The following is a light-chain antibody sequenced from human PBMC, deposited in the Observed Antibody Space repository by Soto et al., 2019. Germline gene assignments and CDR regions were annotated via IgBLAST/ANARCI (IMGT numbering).Light chain of an antibody. J-gene: IGLJ1*01. CDR2: SNN. CDR1: SSNIGRNT. V-gene: IGLV1-44*01. Sequence: QSVLTQPPSASGTPGQRVTISCSGSSSNIGRNTVNWYQQFPGTAPKLLIHSNNQRPSGVPDRFSGSKSGTSASLTISGLQSEDEADYYCGAWDNSLSGDVFGTGTKLTVL. CDR3: GAWDNSLSGDV.